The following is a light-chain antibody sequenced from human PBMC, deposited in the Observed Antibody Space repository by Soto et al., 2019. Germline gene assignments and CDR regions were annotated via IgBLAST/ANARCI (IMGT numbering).Light chain of an antibody. CDR1: QSISSY. Sequence: DIQMTQSRSYLSASVGDRVTITCRASQSISSYLNWYQQKPGKAPKLLIYAASSLQSGVPSRFRGSGSGTDFTLTISSLQPEDFATYHCQQSYSTPRTFGQGTKVDIK. J-gene: IGKJ1*01. CDR3: QQSYSTPRT. CDR2: AAS. V-gene: IGKV1-39*01.